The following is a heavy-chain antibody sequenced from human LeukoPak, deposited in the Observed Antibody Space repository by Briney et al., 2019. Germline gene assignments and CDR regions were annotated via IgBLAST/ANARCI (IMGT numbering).Heavy chain of an antibody. CDR3: ARDQGYTYGHSFDY. CDR2: ISGSGGST. CDR1: GFTFSSYA. Sequence: PGGSLRLSCAASGFTFSSYAMSWVRQAPGKGLEWVSAISGSGGSTYYADSVKGRFTISRDNSKNTLYLQMNSLSTEDTALYYCARDQGYTYGHSFDYWGQGTLVTVSS. D-gene: IGHD5-18*01. V-gene: IGHV3-23*01. J-gene: IGHJ4*02.